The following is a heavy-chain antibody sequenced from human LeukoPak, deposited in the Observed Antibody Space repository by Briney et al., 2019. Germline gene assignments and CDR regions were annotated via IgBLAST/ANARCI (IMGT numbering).Heavy chain of an antibody. D-gene: IGHD6-13*01. CDR3: AAADKFWSPVDY. J-gene: IGHJ4*02. CDR2: ISWDGGST. Sequence: GGPLRLSCAASGFTFDDYAMHWVRQAPGKGLEWVSLISWDGGSTYYADSVKGRFTISRDNSKNSLYLQMNSLRAEDTALYYCAAADKFWSPVDYWGQGTLVTVSS. V-gene: IGHV3-43D*04. CDR1: GFTFDDYA.